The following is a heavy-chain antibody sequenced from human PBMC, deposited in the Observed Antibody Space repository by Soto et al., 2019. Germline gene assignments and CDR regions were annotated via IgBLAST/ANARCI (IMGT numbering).Heavy chain of an antibody. CDR1: GITFSNDA. Sequence: LRLSCAASGITFSNDAMHWVRQAPGKGLEWVAVISYDGSNKYYADSVKGRFTISRDNSNNTLYLQMNSLRAEDTTVYYCARDVYGMDVWGKGPTVTVSS. CDR2: ISYDGSNK. J-gene: IGHJ6*04. V-gene: IGHV3-30-3*01. CDR3: ARDVYGMDV.